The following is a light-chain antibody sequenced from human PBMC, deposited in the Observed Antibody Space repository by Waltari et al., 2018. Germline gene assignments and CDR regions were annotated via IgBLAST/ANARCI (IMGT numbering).Light chain of an antibody. CDR2: AYS. Sequence: QSVLTQPPSVSGAPGQSVTISCTGSSSNIGAGYDVYWYHQPPGGAPKLLIYAYSSRPAGVPDRFYGSKSGSSASLAINGLQSDDEGDYYCQSYDSRLSAVFGGGTRLSVL. J-gene: IGLJ3*02. CDR3: QSYDSRLSAV. V-gene: IGLV1-40*01. CDR1: SSNIGAGYD.